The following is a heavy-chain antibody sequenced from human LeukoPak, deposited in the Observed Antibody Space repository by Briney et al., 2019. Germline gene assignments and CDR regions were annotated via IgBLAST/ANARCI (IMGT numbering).Heavy chain of an antibody. CDR1: GGSFSGYY. CDR3: ARGYCSSTSCPDTFEDV. Sequence: SETLSLTCAVYGGSFSGYYWSWIRQPPGKGLEWIGEINHSGSTNYNPSLKSRVTISVDTSKNQFSLKLSSVTAADTAVYYCARGYCSSTSCPDTFEDVWGQGTTVTVSS. V-gene: IGHV4-34*01. J-gene: IGHJ6*02. D-gene: IGHD2-2*01. CDR2: INHSGST.